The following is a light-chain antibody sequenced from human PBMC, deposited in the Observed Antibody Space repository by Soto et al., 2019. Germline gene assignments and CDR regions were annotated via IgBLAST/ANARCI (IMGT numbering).Light chain of an antibody. Sequence: QPVLTQPPSASGTPGQRVTISCSGSSSNIGSNNVNWYQQLPGTAPKLLIHCNNQRPSGVPDRFSGCKSCTSAALAISGLQSEDEEDDYCASWDDGLNVHVVFGGGTKVTVL. CDR2: CNN. V-gene: IGLV1-44*01. CDR3: ASWDDGLNVHVV. J-gene: IGLJ2*01. CDR1: SSNIGSNN.